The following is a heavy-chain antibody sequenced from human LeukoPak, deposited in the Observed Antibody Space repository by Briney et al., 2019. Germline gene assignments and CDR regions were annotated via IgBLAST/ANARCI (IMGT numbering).Heavy chain of an antibody. Sequence: GGSLRLSCAASGFTFSSYAMSWVRQAPGKGLEWVPGISDSGSSTYYADSVKGRFTISRDNSKNTLYLQVNSLRAEDTAVYYCAKDRVAAGYTSGWYEFDYWGQGTLVTVSS. D-gene: IGHD6-19*01. CDR1: GFTFSSYA. CDR3: AKDRVAAGYTSGWYEFDY. J-gene: IGHJ4*02. V-gene: IGHV3-23*01. CDR2: ISDSGSST.